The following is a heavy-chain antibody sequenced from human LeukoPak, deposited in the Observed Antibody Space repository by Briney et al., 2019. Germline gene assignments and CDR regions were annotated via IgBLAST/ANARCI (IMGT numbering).Heavy chain of an antibody. CDR1: GGSISSYY. CDR2: IYYSGST. CDR3: ARGYYDSGLRAFDI. D-gene: IGHD3-22*01. J-gene: IGHJ3*02. Sequence: PSETLSLTCTVSGGSISSYYWSWIRQPPGKGLEWIGYIYYSGSTNYNPSLKSRVTISVDTSKNQFSLKLSSVTAADTAVYYCARGYYDSGLRAFDIWGQGTMVTVPS. V-gene: IGHV4-59*08.